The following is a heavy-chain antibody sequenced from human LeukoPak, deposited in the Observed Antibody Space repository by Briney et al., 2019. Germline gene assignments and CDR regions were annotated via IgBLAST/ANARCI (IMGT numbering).Heavy chain of an antibody. CDR3: ARDKSGIDY. CDR1: GYMFTGYY. Sequence: GASVKVSCKASGYMFTGYYIHWVRRAPGQGLEWMGWINSNSGDTKYAQRFQGRVTMARNTSITTVYMELSSLRSDDTAVYYCARDKSGIDYWGQGTLVTVSS. D-gene: IGHD1-26*01. V-gene: IGHV1-2*02. J-gene: IGHJ4*02. CDR2: INSNSGDT.